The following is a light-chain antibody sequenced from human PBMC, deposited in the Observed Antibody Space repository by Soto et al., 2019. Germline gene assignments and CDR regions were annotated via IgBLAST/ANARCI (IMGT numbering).Light chain of an antibody. V-gene: IGKV1-39*01. Sequence: DIQMTQSPFSLYASSGDRVTITCRASQRISDYLNWYQQKPGKGPKLLIFAASSLQVGVPSRFSGSGSGTDFTLTISSLQPEDFATYFCQQSHSAPFTFGPGTKVDIK. CDR2: AAS. CDR3: QQSHSAPFT. CDR1: QRISDY. J-gene: IGKJ3*01.